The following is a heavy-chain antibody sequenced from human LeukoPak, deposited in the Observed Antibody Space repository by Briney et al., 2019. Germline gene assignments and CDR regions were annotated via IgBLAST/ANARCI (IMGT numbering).Heavy chain of an antibody. Sequence: PGGALRLSCAASGLTFSSYGMHWVRQAPGKGLEWVAFIRYDGSNKYYADSVKGRFTISRDNSKNTLYLQMNSLRAEDTAVYYCAKDRARSYRNAFNIWGQGTMVTVSS. CDR1: GLTFSSYG. V-gene: IGHV3-30*02. CDR3: AKDRARSYRNAFNI. D-gene: IGHD1-26*01. CDR2: IRYDGSNK. J-gene: IGHJ3*02.